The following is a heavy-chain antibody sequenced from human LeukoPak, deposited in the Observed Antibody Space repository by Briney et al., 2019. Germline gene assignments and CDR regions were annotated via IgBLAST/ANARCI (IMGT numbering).Heavy chain of an antibody. D-gene: IGHD2-21*01. CDR1: GFTSSSYS. V-gene: IGHV3-21*01. Sequence: GGSLRLSCAASGFTSSSYSMSWVRQAPGKGLEWVSSISSSSSNIYYADSVKGRFTISRDNAKNSLYLQMNSLRAEDTAVYYCARFRLRSKPYYFDYWGQGTLVTVSS. CDR2: ISSSSSNI. J-gene: IGHJ4*02. CDR3: ARFRLRSKPYYFDY.